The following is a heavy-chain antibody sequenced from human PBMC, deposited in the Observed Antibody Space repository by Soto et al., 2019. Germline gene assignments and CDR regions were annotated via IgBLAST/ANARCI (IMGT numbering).Heavy chain of an antibody. J-gene: IGHJ4*02. CDR3: AKSRYCSGGSCYLKTDFDY. CDR2: ISGSGGST. V-gene: IGHV3-23*01. Sequence: GGSLRLSCAASGFTFSSYAMSWVRQAPGKGLEWVSAISGSGGSTYYADSGKGRFTISRDNSKNTLYLQMNSLRAEDTAVYYCAKSRYCSGGSCYLKTDFDYWGQGTLVTVSS. D-gene: IGHD2-15*01. CDR1: GFTFSSYA.